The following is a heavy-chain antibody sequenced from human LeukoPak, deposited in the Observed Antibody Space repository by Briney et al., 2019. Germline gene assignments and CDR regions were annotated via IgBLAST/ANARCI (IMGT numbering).Heavy chain of an antibody. CDR2: ISSNGGST. V-gene: IGHV3-64*04. CDR1: GFTFSNYA. CDR3: AKDLDSSRPWVMDV. D-gene: IGHD6-13*01. Sequence: GGSLRLSCSASGFTFSNYAMHWVRQAPGKGLEFVSAISSNGGSTYYADSLKGRFTISRDNSKNSLYLQMNSLRTEDTALYYCAKDLDSSRPWVMDVWGQGTTVTVSS. J-gene: IGHJ6*02.